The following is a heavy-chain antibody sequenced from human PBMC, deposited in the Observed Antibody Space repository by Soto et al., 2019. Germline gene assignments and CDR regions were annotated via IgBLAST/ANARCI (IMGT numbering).Heavy chain of an antibody. J-gene: IGHJ4*02. CDR3: ARVFLGGYCSSTSCYLFDY. CDR2: IYYTGST. D-gene: IGHD2-2*01. Sequence: SETLSLTCTVSGGSINSGGYYWSWIRQHPGRGLEWIGYIYYTGSTYYNPSLKSRVTISVDTSKNQFSLKLSSVTAADTAVYYCARVFLGGYCSSTSCYLFDYWGQGTLVTVSS. CDR1: GGSINSGGYY. V-gene: IGHV4-31*03.